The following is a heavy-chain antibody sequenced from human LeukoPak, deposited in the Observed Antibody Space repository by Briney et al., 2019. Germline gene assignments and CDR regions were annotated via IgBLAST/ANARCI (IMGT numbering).Heavy chain of an antibody. V-gene: IGHV4-59*01. J-gene: IGHJ4*02. CDR1: GGSISTYY. Sequence: TSETLSLTCTVSGGSISTYYWNWIRQPPGKGLEWIGYIYNSGSTSYNPSLKSRVMISVDTPKDQFSLKLSTVTAADTAVYFCAGRSRSGWYYDYWGQGTLVTVSS. CDR2: IYNSGST. D-gene: IGHD6-19*01. CDR3: AGRSRSGWYYDY.